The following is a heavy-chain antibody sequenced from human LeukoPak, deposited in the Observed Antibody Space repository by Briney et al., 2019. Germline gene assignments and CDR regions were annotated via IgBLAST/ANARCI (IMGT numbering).Heavy chain of an antibody. CDR1: GYTFTSYG. CDR2: INPNSGGT. Sequence: TVKVSCKASGYTFTSYGISWVRQAPGQGLEWMGWINPNSGGTNYAQKFQGRVTMTRDTSISTAYMELSRLRSDDTAVYYCARLHRDGYNGYFDYWGQGTLVTVSS. CDR3: ARLHRDGYNGYFDY. D-gene: IGHD5-24*01. V-gene: IGHV1-2*02. J-gene: IGHJ4*02.